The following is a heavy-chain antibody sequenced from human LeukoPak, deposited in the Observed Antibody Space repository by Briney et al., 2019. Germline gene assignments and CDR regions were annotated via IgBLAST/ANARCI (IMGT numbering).Heavy chain of an antibody. Sequence: PGGSLRLSCAASGFTFSRSAVHWVRQTPVKGLEWVAVISYDGSNKKYADSGRFTISRDNSKNILYLQMNNLRAEDTAVYYCATDYYGSTNYFSPFDSWGQGTLVTVSS. CDR2: ISYDGSNK. CDR3: ATDYYGSTNYFSPFDS. J-gene: IGHJ4*02. D-gene: IGHD3-10*01. CDR1: GFTFSRSA. V-gene: IGHV3-30*04.